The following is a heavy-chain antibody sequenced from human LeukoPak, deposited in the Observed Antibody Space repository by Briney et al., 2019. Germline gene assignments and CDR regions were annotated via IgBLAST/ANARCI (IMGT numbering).Heavy chain of an antibody. CDR1: GFTFSSYW. Sequence: PSGGSLRLSCAASGFTFSSYWMSWVRQAPGKGLEWVANIKQDGSEKYYVDSVKGRFTISRDNAKNSLYLQMNSLRAEDTAVYYCARAPYSKSYAFDIWGQGTMVTVSS. V-gene: IGHV3-7*04. CDR2: IKQDGSEK. D-gene: IGHD4-11*01. CDR3: ARAPYSKSYAFDI. J-gene: IGHJ3*02.